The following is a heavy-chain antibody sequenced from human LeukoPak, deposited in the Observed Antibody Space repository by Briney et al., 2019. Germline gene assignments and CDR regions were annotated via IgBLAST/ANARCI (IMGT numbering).Heavy chain of an antibody. V-gene: IGHV4-34*01. CDR1: GFTFNTFW. D-gene: IGHD6-19*01. CDR2: INHSGST. Sequence: GSLRLSCAASGFTFNTFWMSWIRQPPGKGLEWIGEINHSGSTNYNPSLKSRVTISVDTSKNQFSLRLSSVTAADTAVYYCARVLEGSSGQHWYFDLWGRGTLVTVSS. J-gene: IGHJ2*01. CDR3: ARVLEGSSGQHWYFDL.